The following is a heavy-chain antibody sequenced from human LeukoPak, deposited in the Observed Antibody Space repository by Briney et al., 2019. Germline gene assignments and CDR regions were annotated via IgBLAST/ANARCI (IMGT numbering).Heavy chain of an antibody. D-gene: IGHD5-24*01. V-gene: IGHV3-7*03. CDR1: GFMFSSNW. Sequence: GGTLRFSCAASGFMFSSNWMSWVRLAPGKGLEWVANIKEDGTETYYVDSVKGRFTISRDNAKNSLYLQMNSLRVEDTAVYYCAKEGRSLQTYWGQGTLVTVSS. CDR3: AKEGRSLQTY. CDR2: IKEDGTET. J-gene: IGHJ4*02.